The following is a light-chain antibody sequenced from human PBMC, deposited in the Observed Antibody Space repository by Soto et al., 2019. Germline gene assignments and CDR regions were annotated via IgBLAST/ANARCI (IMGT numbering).Light chain of an antibody. V-gene: IGLV2-14*03. CDR1: SSDVGGYNY. CDR3: YSYTSSNTYV. CDR2: DVS. J-gene: IGLJ1*01. Sequence: QSVLTQPASVSGSPGQSITISCTGTSSDVGGYNYVSWYQHHPGKVPQLLIYDVSNRPSGVSNRFSGSKSGNTASLTISGLQAEYEADYYCYSYTSSNTYVFGTGNNVNVL.